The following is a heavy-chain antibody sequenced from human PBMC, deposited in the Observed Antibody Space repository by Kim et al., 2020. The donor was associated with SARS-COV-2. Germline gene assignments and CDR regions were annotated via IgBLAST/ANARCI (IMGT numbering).Heavy chain of an antibody. V-gene: IGHV3-9*01. Sequence: DSVKGRFTIARDNAKNSLYLQMNSLRAEDTALYYCAKDSSGEQLSPFDYWGQGTLVTVSS. J-gene: IGHJ4*02. D-gene: IGHD5-18*01. CDR3: AKDSSGEQLSPFDY.